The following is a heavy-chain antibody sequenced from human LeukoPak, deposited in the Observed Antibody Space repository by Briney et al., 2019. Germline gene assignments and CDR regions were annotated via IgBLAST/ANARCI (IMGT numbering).Heavy chain of an antibody. CDR1: GFTFSNYA. V-gene: IGHV3-23*01. J-gene: IGHJ4*02. Sequence: AGGSLRLSCAASGFTFSNYAMGWVRQTPGKGLEWVSSISGSGGSTYYADSVKGRFTISRDNSKNTLYLQMNSLRAEDTAVYYCAKRGYNYDYDYWGQGTLVTVSS. CDR3: AKRGYNYDYDY. D-gene: IGHD5-18*01. CDR2: ISGSGGST.